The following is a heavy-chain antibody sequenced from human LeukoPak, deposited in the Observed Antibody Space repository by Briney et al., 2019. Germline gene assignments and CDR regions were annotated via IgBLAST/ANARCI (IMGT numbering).Heavy chain of an antibody. Sequence: TGGSLRLSCAASGFTFSSYTIHWVRQAPGKGLEWVAVISYDGSNKYYADSVKGRFTISRDNSKNTLYLQMNSLRAEDTAVYYCARGVGGSYAGNEPNYFDYWGQGTLVTVSS. CDR2: ISYDGSNK. CDR3: ARGVGGSYAGNEPNYFDY. CDR1: GFTFSSYT. J-gene: IGHJ4*02. V-gene: IGHV3-30-3*01. D-gene: IGHD1-26*01.